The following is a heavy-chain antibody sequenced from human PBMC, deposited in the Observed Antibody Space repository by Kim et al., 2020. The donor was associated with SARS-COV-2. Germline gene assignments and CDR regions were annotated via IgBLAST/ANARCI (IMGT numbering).Heavy chain of an antibody. Sequence: SVKVSCTASGGTFSSYAISWVRQAPGQGLEWMGGIIPIFGTANYAQKFQGRVTITADESTSTAYMELSSLRSEDTAVYYCATDYDILTGYYKKLDAFDIWGQGTMVTVSS. CDR1: GGTFSSYA. D-gene: IGHD3-9*01. CDR2: IIPIFGTA. V-gene: IGHV1-69*13. CDR3: ATDYDILTGYYKKLDAFDI. J-gene: IGHJ3*02.